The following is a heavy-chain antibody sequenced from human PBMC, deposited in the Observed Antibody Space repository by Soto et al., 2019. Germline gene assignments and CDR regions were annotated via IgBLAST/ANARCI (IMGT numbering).Heavy chain of an antibody. CDR3: ARATSYGSGSYYKRSWFDP. D-gene: IGHD3-10*01. CDR2: IIPIFGTA. V-gene: IGHV1-69*06. Sequence: GVSVKVSCKASGGTFSSYAISWVRQAPGQGLEWMGGIIPIFGTANYAQKFQGRVTITADKSTSTAYMELSSLRSEDTAVYYCARATSYGSGSYYKRSWFDPWGQGTLVTVS. CDR1: GGTFSSYA. J-gene: IGHJ5*02.